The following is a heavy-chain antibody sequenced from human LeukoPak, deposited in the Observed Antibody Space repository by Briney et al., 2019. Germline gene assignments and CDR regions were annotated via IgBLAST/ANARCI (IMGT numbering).Heavy chain of an antibody. CDR1: GFTFSDYT. D-gene: IGHD4-17*01. V-gene: IGHV3-30*04. Sequence: GGSLRLSCAASGFTFSDYTIHWVRQAPGKGLEWLTFIPSDGSDKNYADSVKGRFTISRDNSKSTLYLQMNSLSTDDTALYYCARNPYGDHSFDYWGQGALVTVSA. CDR3: ARNPYGDHSFDY. CDR2: IPSDGSDK. J-gene: IGHJ4*02.